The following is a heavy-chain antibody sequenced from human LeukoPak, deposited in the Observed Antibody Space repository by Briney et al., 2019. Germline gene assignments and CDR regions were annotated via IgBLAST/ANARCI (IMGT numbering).Heavy chain of an antibody. J-gene: IGHJ3*02. D-gene: IGHD3-22*01. V-gene: IGHV5-51*01. Sequence: GESLKISCKGSGYSFTSYWIGWVRQMPGKGLEWMGIIYHGDSDTRYSPSFQGQVTISADKSISTAYLQWSSLKASDTAMYYCARHRSSYYYDSSGYYLLPDAFDIWGQGTMVTVSS. CDR1: GYSFTSYW. CDR2: IYHGDSDT. CDR3: ARHRSSYYYDSSGYYLLPDAFDI.